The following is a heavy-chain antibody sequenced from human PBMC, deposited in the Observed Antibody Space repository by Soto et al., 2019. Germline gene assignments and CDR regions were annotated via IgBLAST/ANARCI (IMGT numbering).Heavy chain of an antibody. D-gene: IGHD6-13*01. CDR3: ARRYSSSSDY. CDR2: IFYSGST. J-gene: IGHJ4*02. V-gene: IGHV4-59*08. CDR1: GGSISSYY. Sequence: SETLSLTCAVSGGSISSYYCSWIRQPPGKGLEWIGYIFYSGSTNYNPSLKSRVTISVDTSKNQFSLKLSSVTAADTAVYYCARRYSSSSDYWDQGTLVTVSS.